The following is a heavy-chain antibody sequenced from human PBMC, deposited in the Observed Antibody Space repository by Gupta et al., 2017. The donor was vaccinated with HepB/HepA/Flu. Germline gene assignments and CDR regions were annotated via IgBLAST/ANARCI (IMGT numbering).Heavy chain of an antibody. Sequence: EVQLLESGGSLVQPGGYRSLSCSASGFAFTTTFALSWVRQAPGKGLEWVSSISVTGRLTFYADSVKGRFTISRDNSKNTIYIDMSSLRVQDTAVYYCAKGGIGTSFSPWGRGTLV. CDR3: AKGGIGTSFSP. CDR1: GFAFTTTFA. J-gene: IGHJ5*02. CDR2: ISVTGRLT. V-gene: IGHV3-23*01. D-gene: IGHD3-16*02.